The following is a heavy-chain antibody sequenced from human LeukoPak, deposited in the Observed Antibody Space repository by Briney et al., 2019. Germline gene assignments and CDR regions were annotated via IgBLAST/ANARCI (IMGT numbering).Heavy chain of an antibody. J-gene: IGHJ4*02. CDR3: TSRRTQERFFDY. CDR2: IKSTTDGGTT. V-gene: IGHV3-15*01. D-gene: IGHD1-1*01. Sequence: PGGSLRLSCAASGFTFSTYGMHWVRQAPGKGLEWVGRIKSTTDGGTTDYAAPVKGRFTISRDDSKNTLYLQMNSLKTDDTAVYYCTSRRTQERFFDYWGQGTLVTVSS. CDR1: GFTFSTYG.